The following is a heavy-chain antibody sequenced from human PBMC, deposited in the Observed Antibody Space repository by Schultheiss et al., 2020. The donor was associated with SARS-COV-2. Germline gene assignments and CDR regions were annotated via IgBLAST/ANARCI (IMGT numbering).Heavy chain of an antibody. D-gene: IGHD1-26*01. CDR2: ISSSSSYI. CDR3: AREFPTQWELLH. CDR1: GFTFSSYS. Sequence: GGSLRLSCTASGFTFSSYSMNWVRQAAGKGLEWVSSISSSSSYIYYADSVKGRFTISRVNAKNSLYLHMNSLRAEDTAVYYCAREFPTQWELLHWGQGTLVTVSS. J-gene: IGHJ4*02. V-gene: IGHV3-21*01.